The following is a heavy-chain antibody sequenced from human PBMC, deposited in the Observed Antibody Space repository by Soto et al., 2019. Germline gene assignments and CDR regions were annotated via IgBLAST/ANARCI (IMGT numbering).Heavy chain of an antibody. Sequence: QLQLQESGPGLVKPSETLSLTCTVSGGSISSSSYYWGWIRQPPGKGLEWIGSIYYSGSTYYNPSLKSRVTISVDTSKSQFSLKLSSVTAADTAVYYCAAGQQLVLYYDGMDVWGQGTTVTVSS. CDR2: IYYSGST. CDR3: AAGQQLVLYYDGMDV. D-gene: IGHD6-13*01. V-gene: IGHV4-39*01. J-gene: IGHJ6*02. CDR1: GGSISSSSYY.